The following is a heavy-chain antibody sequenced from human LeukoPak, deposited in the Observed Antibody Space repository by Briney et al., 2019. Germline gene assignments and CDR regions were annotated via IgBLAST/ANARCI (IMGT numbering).Heavy chain of an antibody. CDR2: ISGSGGST. CDR3: AKGYYDRSGYATADY. CDR1: GFTFSSYA. Sequence: GGSLRLSCAASGFTFSSYAMTWVRQAPGTGLEWVSAISGSGGSTYYADSVKGRLTISRDNSKNTLYLQMNTLRAEDTAVYYCAKGYYDRSGYATADYWGQGTLVTVSS. V-gene: IGHV3-23*01. D-gene: IGHD3-22*01. J-gene: IGHJ4*02.